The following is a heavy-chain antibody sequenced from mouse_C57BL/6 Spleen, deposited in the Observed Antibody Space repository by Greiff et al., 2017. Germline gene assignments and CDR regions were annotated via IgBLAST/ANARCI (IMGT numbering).Heavy chain of an antibody. V-gene: IGHV1-55*01. CDR1: GYTFTSYW. CDR2: IYPGSGST. Sequence: QVHVKQPGAELVKPGASVKMSCKASGYTFTSYWLTWVKQRPGQGLEWIGDIYPGSGSTNYNEKFKSKATLAVDTSSSTAYMQLSSLTSEDSAVXYCARRNSTVRYAMDYWGQGTSVTVSS. D-gene: IGHD1-1*01. CDR3: ARRNSTVRYAMDY. J-gene: IGHJ4*01.